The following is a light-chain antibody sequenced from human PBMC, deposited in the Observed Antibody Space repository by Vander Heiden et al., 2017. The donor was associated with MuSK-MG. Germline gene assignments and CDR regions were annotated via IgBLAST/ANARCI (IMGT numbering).Light chain of an antibody. V-gene: IGKV1-5*01. J-gene: IGKJ2*01. CDR2: DAS. Sequence: DIQMTQSPSTLSASVGDRVTITCRASQSISSWLAWYQQKPGKAPKLLIYDASSLESGVPSRFSGSVYGKEFTLTISSRQPDDFAPYYCQQHNNYSPYTFGQGTKLEIK. CDR1: QSISSW. CDR3: QQHNNYSPYT.